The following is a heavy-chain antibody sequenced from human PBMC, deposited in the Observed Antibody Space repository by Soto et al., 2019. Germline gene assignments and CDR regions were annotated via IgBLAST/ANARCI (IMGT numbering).Heavy chain of an antibody. V-gene: IGHV3-53*01. CDR2: IYSGGST. CDR3: ARDLRGSYGPDYYYYYGMDV. Sequence: GGSLRLSCAASGFTVSSNYMSWVRQAPGKGLEWVSVIYSGGSTYYADSVKGRFTISRDNSKNTLYLQMNSLRAEDTAVYYCARDLRGSYGPDYYYYYGMDVWGQGTTVTVSS. J-gene: IGHJ6*02. CDR1: GFTVSSNY. D-gene: IGHD5-18*01.